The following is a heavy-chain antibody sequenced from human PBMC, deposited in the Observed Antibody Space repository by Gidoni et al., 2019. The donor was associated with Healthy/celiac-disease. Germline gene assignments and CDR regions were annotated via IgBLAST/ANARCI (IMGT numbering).Heavy chain of an antibody. CDR3: ARHSGSYYDAFDI. J-gene: IGHJ3*02. D-gene: IGHD1-26*01. CDR1: GFTFSSYA. CDR2: ISYDGSNK. V-gene: IGHV3-30-3*01. Sequence: QVQLVESGGGVVQPGRSLRLSCAASGFTFSSYAMHWVRQAPGKGLEWVAVISYDGSNKYYADSVKGRFTISRDNSKSTLYLQMNSLRAEDTAVYYCARHSGSYYDAFDIWGQGTMVTVSS.